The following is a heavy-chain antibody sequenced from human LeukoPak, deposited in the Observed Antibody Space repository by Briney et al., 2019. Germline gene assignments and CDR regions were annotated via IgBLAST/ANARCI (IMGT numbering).Heavy chain of an antibody. CDR2: VSGSGNTI. Sequence: GGSLRLSCAASGFSFSDHYMAWIRQAPGKGLEWVSYVSGSGNTIYHADSVKGRFTISRDTAKNSVHLQMNSLRVDDTAVYYCARGPDYYYDSSGSFDYWGQGTLVTVSA. D-gene: IGHD3-22*01. CDR1: GFSFSDHY. V-gene: IGHV3-11*01. CDR3: ARGPDYYYDSSGSFDY. J-gene: IGHJ4*02.